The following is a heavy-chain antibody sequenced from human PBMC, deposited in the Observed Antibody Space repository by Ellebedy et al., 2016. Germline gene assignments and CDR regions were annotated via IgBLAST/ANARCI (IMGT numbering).Heavy chain of an antibody. CDR3: ARAESRRRKWYFDL. CDR2: MNHNSGNT. Sequence: ASVKVSXXASGYTFTSYDINWVRQATGQGLEWMGWMNHNSGNTGYAQKFQGRVTMTRNTSISTAYMELSSLRSEDTAVYYCARAESRRRKWYFDLWGRGTLVTVSS. CDR1: GYTFTSYD. D-gene: IGHD1-14*01. V-gene: IGHV1-8*01. J-gene: IGHJ2*01.